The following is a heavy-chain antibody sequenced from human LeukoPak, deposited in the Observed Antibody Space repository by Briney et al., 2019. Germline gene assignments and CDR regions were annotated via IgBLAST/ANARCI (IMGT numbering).Heavy chain of an antibody. V-gene: IGHV3-23*01. D-gene: IGHD3-22*01. CDR3: AKDRVSGYYYSFDY. J-gene: IGHJ4*02. CDR1: GFTFSSYA. CDR2: ISSSSSYI. Sequence: PGGSLRLSCAASGFTFSSYAMSWVRQAPGKGLEWVSSISSSSSYIYYADSVKGRFTISRDNSKNTLYLQMNSLRAEDTAVYYCAKDRVSGYYYSFDYWGQGTLVTVSS.